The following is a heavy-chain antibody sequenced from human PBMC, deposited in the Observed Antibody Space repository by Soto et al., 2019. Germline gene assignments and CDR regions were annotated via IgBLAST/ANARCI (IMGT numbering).Heavy chain of an antibody. Sequence: QVHLVQSGVEVKTPVASVKVSCQASGYTFFTYDISWVRQATGQGLEWMGWISTYSGDTKYAQKFQGRVTMTTDTSTTTAYLELRSPRSDDTAVYYCARHHGPTTSENWFDPWGQGTLVTVSS. CDR3: ARHHGPTTSENWFDP. D-gene: IGHD5-12*01. CDR1: GYTFFTYD. V-gene: IGHV1-18*01. J-gene: IGHJ5*02. CDR2: ISTYSGDT.